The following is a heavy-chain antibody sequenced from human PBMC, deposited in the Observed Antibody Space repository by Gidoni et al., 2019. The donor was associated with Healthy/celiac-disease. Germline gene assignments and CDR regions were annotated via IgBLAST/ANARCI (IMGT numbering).Heavy chain of an antibody. CDR3: ASWVGAYDY. D-gene: IGHD1-26*01. J-gene: IGHJ4*02. V-gene: IGHV4-38-2*02. CDR1: GYSISSGYY. CDR2: IYHSGGT. Sequence: QVQLQESGPGLVKPSETLSLTCTVPGYSISSGYYWGWIRQPPGKGLEWIGSIYHSGGTYYNPSLKSRVTISVDTSKNQFSLKLSSVTAADTAVYYCASWVGAYDYWGQGTLVTVSS.